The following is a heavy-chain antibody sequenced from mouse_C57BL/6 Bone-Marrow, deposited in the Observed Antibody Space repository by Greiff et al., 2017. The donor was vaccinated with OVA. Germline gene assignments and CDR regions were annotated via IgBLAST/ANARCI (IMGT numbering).Heavy chain of an antibody. CDR1: GYTFTSYW. J-gene: IGHJ2*01. V-gene: IGHV1-50*01. Sequence: QVQLQQPGAELVKPGASVKLSCKASGYTFTSYWMQWVKQRPGQGLEWIGEIDPSDSYTNYNHKFKGKATLTVDTSSSTAYMQLSSLTSEDSAVYYCARDGDYDGYPDDLDYWGQGTTLTVSS. D-gene: IGHD2-3*01. CDR2: IDPSDSYT. CDR3: ARDGDYDGYPDDLDY.